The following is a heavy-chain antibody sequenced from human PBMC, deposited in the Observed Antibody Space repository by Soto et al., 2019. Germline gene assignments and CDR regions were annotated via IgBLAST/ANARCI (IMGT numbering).Heavy chain of an antibody. V-gene: IGHV1-3*01. Sequence: ASVKVSCKASGYTFTSYAMNWVRQAPGQRLEWMGWINGGNGDTKYSQRFQDRVTITRDTSANTVYMELSSLTSEDTAIYYCAATYYYDSSLPPDFDYWGQGTPVTVSS. CDR2: INGGNGDT. CDR1: GYTFTSYA. D-gene: IGHD3-22*01. J-gene: IGHJ4*02. CDR3: AATYYYDSSLPPDFDY.